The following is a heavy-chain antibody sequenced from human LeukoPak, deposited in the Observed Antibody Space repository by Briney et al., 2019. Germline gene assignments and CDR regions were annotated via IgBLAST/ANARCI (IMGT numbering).Heavy chain of an antibody. V-gene: IGHV3-33*01. J-gene: IGHJ5*02. D-gene: IGHD3-16*02. Sequence: GGSLRLSCAASGLTFSSYGMHWVRQAPGKGLEWVAVIWYDGSNKYYADSVKGRFTISRDNSKNTLYLQMNSLRAEDTAVYYCARERNDYVWGSYRYTPIGFDPWGQGTLVTVSS. CDR3: ARERNDYVWGSYRYTPIGFDP. CDR1: GLTFSSYG. CDR2: IWYDGSNK.